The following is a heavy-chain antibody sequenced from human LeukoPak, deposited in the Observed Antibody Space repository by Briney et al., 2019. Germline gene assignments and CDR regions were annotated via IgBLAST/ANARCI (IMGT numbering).Heavy chain of an antibody. D-gene: IGHD6-6*01. Sequence: HGESLKISCKGSGYSFTSYWIGWVRQMPGKGLEWMGIIYPGDSDTRYSPSFQGQVTISADKSISTAYLQWSSLKASDTAMYYCARQAARRVYYYYYMDVWGKGTTVTVSS. J-gene: IGHJ6*03. CDR1: GYSFTSYW. CDR3: ARQAARRVYYYYYMDV. CDR2: IYPGDSDT. V-gene: IGHV5-51*01.